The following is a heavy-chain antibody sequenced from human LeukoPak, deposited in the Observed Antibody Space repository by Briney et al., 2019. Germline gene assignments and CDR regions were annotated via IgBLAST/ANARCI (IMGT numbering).Heavy chain of an antibody. Sequence: SVKVSCKASGFTFATSAVQWVRQARGQRLEWIGWIVVGSGNTNYAQKFQERVTITRDMSTGTVNMELTSLNSEDTAVYYCTADDLLFVHWGQGTLVTVSS. CDR2: IVVGSGNT. J-gene: IGHJ5*02. D-gene: IGHD3-3*01. CDR3: TADDLLFVH. V-gene: IGHV1-58*01. CDR1: GFTFATSA.